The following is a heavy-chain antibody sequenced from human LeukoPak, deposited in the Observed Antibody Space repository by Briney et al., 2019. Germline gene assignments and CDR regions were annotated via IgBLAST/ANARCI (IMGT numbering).Heavy chain of an antibody. V-gene: IGHV1-58*02. J-gene: IGHJ4*02. D-gene: IGHD3-22*01. CDR2: IVVGSGNT. Sequence: ASVKVSCKASGFTFTSSAMQWARQARGQRLEWIGWIVVGSGNTNYAQKFQERVTITRDMSTSTAYMELSSLRSEDTAVYYCAADHRYGDSSGYYSYWGQGTLVTVSS. CDR1: GFTFTSSA. CDR3: AADHRYGDSSGYYSY.